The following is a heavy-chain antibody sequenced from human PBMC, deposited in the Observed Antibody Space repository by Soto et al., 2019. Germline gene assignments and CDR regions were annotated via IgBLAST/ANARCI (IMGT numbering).Heavy chain of an antibody. CDR1: GFTFSSNG. J-gene: IGHJ4*02. D-gene: IGHD6-6*01. CDR3: XXXXXSSSPSAIDS. V-gene: IGHV3-23*01. Sequence: EVQVLESGGGLAQPGGSLRLSCATSGFTFSSNGMSWVRQAPGKGLDWVSGISGSGRNTYYADSVKGRFTISRDNSKNTLFLQMNSLRAEDTAXXXXXXXXXSSSPSAIDSWGQGTL. CDR2: ISGSGRNT.